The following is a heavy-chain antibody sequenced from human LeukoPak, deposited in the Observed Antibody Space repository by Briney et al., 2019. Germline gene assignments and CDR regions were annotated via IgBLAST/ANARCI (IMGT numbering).Heavy chain of an antibody. CDR3: AGDRATSYFDY. V-gene: IGHV3-33*01. J-gene: IGHJ4*02. CDR2: IWYDGSNK. CDR1: GFTFRSHG. D-gene: IGHD1-26*01. Sequence: GGSLRLSCAASGFTFRSHGMHWVRQAPGKGLEWVAFIWYDGSNKYYTDSVKGRFTISRDNSKNTLYLQMNSLRAEDTAVYYCAGDRATSYFDYWGQGALVTVSS.